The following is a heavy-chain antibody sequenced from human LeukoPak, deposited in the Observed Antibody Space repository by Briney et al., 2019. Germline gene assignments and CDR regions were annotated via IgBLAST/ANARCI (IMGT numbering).Heavy chain of an antibody. V-gene: IGHV3-30*02. J-gene: IGHJ3*02. Sequence: GGSLRLSCAASGFTFSSYGMHWVRQAPGKGLEWVAFIRYDGSNKYYADSVKGRFTISRDNSKNTLYLQMNSLRAEDTAVYYCAKDPTITMIVVVRLGGAFDIWGQGTMVTVSS. D-gene: IGHD3-22*01. CDR3: AKDPTITMIVVVRLGGAFDI. CDR2: IRYDGSNK. CDR1: GFTFSSYG.